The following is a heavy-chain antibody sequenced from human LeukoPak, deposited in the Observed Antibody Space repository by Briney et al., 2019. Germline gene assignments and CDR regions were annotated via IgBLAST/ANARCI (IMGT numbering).Heavy chain of an antibody. Sequence: SETLSLTCAVYGGSFSGYYWSWIRQPPGKGLEWIGEINHSGSTNYNPSLKSRVTISVDTSKNQFSLRLSSVTAADTAVYYCARGPVVVPAAMRVRWFDPWGQGTLVTVSS. D-gene: IGHD2-2*01. CDR2: INHSGST. CDR1: GGSFSGYY. V-gene: IGHV4-34*01. J-gene: IGHJ5*02. CDR3: ARGPVVVPAAMRVRWFDP.